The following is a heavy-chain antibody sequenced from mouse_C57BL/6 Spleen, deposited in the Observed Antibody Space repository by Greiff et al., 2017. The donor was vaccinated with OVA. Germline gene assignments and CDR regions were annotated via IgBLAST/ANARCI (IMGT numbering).Heavy chain of an antibody. J-gene: IGHJ2*01. CDR2: IDPETGGT. CDR1: GYTFTDYE. V-gene: IGHV1-15*01. CDR3: TRDGEGY. Sequence: QVQLKQSGAELVRPGASVTLSCKASGYTFTDYEMHWVKQTPVHGLEWIGAIDPETGGTAYNQKFKGKAILTADKSSSTAYMELRSLTSEDSAVYYCTRDGEGYWGQGTTLTVSS.